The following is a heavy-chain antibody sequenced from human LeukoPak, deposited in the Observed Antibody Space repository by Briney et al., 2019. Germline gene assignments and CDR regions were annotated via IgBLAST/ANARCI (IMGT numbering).Heavy chain of an antibody. J-gene: IGHJ4*02. CDR3: ARKAVVGATTGLDY. D-gene: IGHD1-26*01. CDR2: IYYSGST. CDR1: GGSISSYY. V-gene: IGHV4-59*01. Sequence: PSETLSLTCTVSGGSISSYYWSWIRQPPGKGLEWIGYIYYSGSTNYNPSLKSRVTISVDTSKNQFSLKLSSVTAADTAVYYCARKAVVGATTGLDYWGQGTLVTVSS.